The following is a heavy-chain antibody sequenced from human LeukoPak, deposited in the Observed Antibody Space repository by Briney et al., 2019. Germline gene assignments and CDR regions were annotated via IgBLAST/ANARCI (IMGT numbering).Heavy chain of an antibody. CDR3: ARDIGYYDSRKESYPPFQH. CDR1: GGTFSSYA. J-gene: IGHJ1*01. Sequence: SVKVSCKASGGTFSSYAISWVRQAPGQGLEWMGGTIPIFGTANYAQKFQGRVTITADESTSTAYMELSSLRSEDTAVYYCARDIGYYDSRKESYPPFQHWGQGTLVTVSS. CDR2: TIPIFGTA. D-gene: IGHD3-22*01. V-gene: IGHV1-69*01.